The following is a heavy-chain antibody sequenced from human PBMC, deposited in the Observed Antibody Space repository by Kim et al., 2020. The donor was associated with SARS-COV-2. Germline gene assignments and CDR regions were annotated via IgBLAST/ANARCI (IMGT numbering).Heavy chain of an antibody. Sequence: GGSLRLSCAASGFTVSSNYMSWVRQAPGKVLEWVSVIYSGGSTYYADSVKGRFTISRDNSKNTLYLQMNSLRAEDTAVYYCARGGYCSSTSCSPYYYYGMDVWGQGTTVTVSS. D-gene: IGHD2-2*01. CDR3: ARGGYCSSTSCSPYYYYGMDV. CDR1: GFTVSSNY. V-gene: IGHV3-53*01. J-gene: IGHJ6*02. CDR2: IYSGGST.